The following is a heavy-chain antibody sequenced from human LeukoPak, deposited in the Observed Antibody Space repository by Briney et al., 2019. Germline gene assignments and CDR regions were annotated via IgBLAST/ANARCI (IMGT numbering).Heavy chain of an antibody. CDR3: ARDGAGGIDWYP. V-gene: IGHV1-2*02. D-gene: IGHD3-9*01. J-gene: IGHJ4*02. Sequence: GASMKVSCKASGYTFTGYYMHWVRQAPGQGLEWMGWIKTNSGGTHYAQKFQGRVTMTRDTSISTAYMELSRLRSDDTAVYYCARDGAGGIDWYPRGQGTLVTVSS. CDR2: IKTNSGGT. CDR1: GYTFTGYY.